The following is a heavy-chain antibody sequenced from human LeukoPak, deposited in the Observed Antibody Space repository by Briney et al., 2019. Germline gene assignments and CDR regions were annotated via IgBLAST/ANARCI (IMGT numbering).Heavy chain of an antibody. J-gene: IGHJ5*02. CDR2: IIPIFGTA. Sequence: SVKVSCKASGYTFTSYYMHWVRQAPGQGLEWMGGIIPIFGTANYAQKFQGRVTITADESTSTAYMELSSLRSEDTAVYYCAREKGAHDYGDYVLLDHNWFDPWGQGTLVTVSS. CDR3: AREKGAHDYGDYVLLDHNWFDP. V-gene: IGHV1-69*13. D-gene: IGHD4-17*01. CDR1: GYTFTSYY.